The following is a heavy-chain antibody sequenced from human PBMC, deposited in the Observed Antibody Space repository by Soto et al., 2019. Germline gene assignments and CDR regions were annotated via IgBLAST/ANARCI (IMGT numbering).Heavy chain of an antibody. Sequence: GGSLRLSCAASGFTFSSYAMSWVRQAPGKGLEWVSAISGSGGSTYYADSVKGRFTISRDNSKNTLYLQMNSLRAEDTAVYYCAKDSYYDSSGYPQYFDYWGQGTLVTVSS. J-gene: IGHJ4*02. V-gene: IGHV3-23*01. CDR2: ISGSGGST. D-gene: IGHD3-22*01. CDR1: GFTFSSYA. CDR3: AKDSYYDSSGYPQYFDY.